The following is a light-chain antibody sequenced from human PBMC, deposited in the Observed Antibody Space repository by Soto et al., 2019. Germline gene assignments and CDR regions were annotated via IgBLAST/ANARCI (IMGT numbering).Light chain of an antibody. CDR3: EQYGSSPRT. CDR2: DAS. J-gene: IGKJ1*01. Sequence: DIVLTQSPSTLSVSAGERATLPCRASQSISSYLAWYQQKPGQAPRLLIYDASTRATGIPARFSGSGSGTDFTLTISSLQPEDFAAYYCEQYGSSPRTFGQGTKVEI. CDR1: QSISSY. V-gene: IGKV3D-20*01.